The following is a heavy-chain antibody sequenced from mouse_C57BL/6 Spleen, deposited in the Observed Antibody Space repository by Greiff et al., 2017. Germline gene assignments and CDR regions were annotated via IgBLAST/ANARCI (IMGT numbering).Heavy chain of an antibody. Sequence: EVKLQESGGGLVKPGGSLKLSCAASGFTFSSYAMSWVRQTPEKRLEWVATISDGGSYTYYPDNVKCRFTISRDNAKNNLYLQMSHLKSEDTAMYYCAREDSDYAMDYWGQGTSVTVSS. CDR2: ISDGGSYT. CDR1: GFTFSSYA. CDR3: AREDSDYAMDY. V-gene: IGHV5-4*01. J-gene: IGHJ4*01. D-gene: IGHD6-1*01.